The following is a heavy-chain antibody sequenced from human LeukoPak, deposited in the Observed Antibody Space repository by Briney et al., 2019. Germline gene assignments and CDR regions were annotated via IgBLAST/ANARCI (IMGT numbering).Heavy chain of an antibody. Sequence: PSETLSLTCTVSGGSISSSSYYWGWIRQPPGKGLEWIGSIYYSGSTYYNPSLKSRVTISVDTSKNQFSLKLSSVTAADTAVYYCARHPYNWSLYFDYWGQGTLVTVSS. D-gene: IGHD1-20*01. CDR2: IYYSGST. CDR3: ARHPYNWSLYFDY. J-gene: IGHJ4*02. V-gene: IGHV4-39*01. CDR1: GGSISSSSYY.